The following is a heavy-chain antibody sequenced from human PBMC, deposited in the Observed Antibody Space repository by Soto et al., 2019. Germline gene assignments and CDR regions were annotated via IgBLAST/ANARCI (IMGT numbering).Heavy chain of an antibody. Sequence: QVQLQESGPGLVKPSETLSLSCTVSGDSVSNYYWSWIRQLPGRGLEWIGYIYISGNTNYNPSLKSRVVISRDTSKNQFSLNLQSVTAADTAVYYCARGVLRYYHYGIDVWGQGTTVTVSS. V-gene: IGHV4-59*02. CDR1: GDSVSNYY. CDR2: IYISGNT. CDR3: ARGVLRYYHYGIDV. J-gene: IGHJ6*02.